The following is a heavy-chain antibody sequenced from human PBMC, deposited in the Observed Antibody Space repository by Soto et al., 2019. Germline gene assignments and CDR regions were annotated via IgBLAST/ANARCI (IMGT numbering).Heavy chain of an antibody. Sequence: SETLSLTCTFSCGSIISSSYYWGWIRQPPGKGLEWIGSIYYSGSTYYNPSLKSRVTISVDTSKNQFSLKLSSVTAADTAVYYCARLNCSGGSCYLVYYYGMDVWGQGTTVTVSS. D-gene: IGHD2-15*01. CDR3: ARLNCSGGSCYLVYYYGMDV. CDR1: CGSIISSSYY. CDR2: IYYSGST. V-gene: IGHV4-39*01. J-gene: IGHJ6*02.